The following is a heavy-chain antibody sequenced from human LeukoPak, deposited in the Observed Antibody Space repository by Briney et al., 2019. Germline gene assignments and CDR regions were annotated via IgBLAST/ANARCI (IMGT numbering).Heavy chain of an antibody. CDR2: INHSGST. V-gene: IGHV4-34*01. Sequence: SETLSLTCAVYGGSFSGYYWSWIRQPPGKGLEWIGEINHSGSTHYNPSLKSRVTISVDTSKNQFSLKLSSVTAADTAVYYCARVTPTELEPDTCYYYYMDVWGKGTTVTVSS. CDR3: ARVTPTELEPDTCYYYYMDV. CDR1: GGSFSGYY. J-gene: IGHJ6*03. D-gene: IGHD1-1*01.